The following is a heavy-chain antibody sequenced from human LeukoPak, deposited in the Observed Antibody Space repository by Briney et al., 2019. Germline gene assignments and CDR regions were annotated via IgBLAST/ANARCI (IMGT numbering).Heavy chain of an antibody. CDR2: ISSSSSTI. J-gene: IGHJ3*02. D-gene: IGHD3-10*01. CDR3: ARDGSYYGSGSLGAFDI. Sequence: PGGSLRLSCAASGFTFSSYSMDWVRQAPGKGLEWVSYISSSSSTIYYADSVKGRFTISRDNAKNSLYLQMNSLTAEDTAVYYCARDGSYYGSGSLGAFDIWGQGTMVTVSS. V-gene: IGHV3-48*01. CDR1: GFTFSSYS.